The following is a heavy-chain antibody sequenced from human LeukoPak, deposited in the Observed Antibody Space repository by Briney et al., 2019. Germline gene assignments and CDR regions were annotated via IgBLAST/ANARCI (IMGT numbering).Heavy chain of an antibody. V-gene: IGHV1-2*04. D-gene: IGHD1-26*01. J-gene: IGHJ4*02. CDR1: GYTFTGYC. CDR3: ARGTDSGSYWTVFDY. CDR2: INPNSVGT. Sequence: EASVKVSCTASGYTFTGYCMHCVRQAPGHGLEWIGWINPNSVGTNYSQKFQGWVTMTRDTSISTAYMELSRLRSDDTAVYYCARGTDSGSYWTVFDYWGQGTLVTVSS.